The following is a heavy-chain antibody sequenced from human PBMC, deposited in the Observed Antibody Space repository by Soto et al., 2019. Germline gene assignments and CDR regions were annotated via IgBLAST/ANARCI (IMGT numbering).Heavy chain of an antibody. D-gene: IGHD6-13*01. CDR1: GFTFSSCG. Sequence: QVQLVESGGGVVQPGRSLRLSCAASGFTFSSCGMHWVRQAPGKGLEWVAVISYDGSHKYYADSVKGRFTISRDNSKNTLYLQMNSLRAEETAVYYCAKDRSAAGNDWFDPWGQGTLVTVSS. V-gene: IGHV3-30*18. CDR2: ISYDGSHK. CDR3: AKDRSAAGNDWFDP. J-gene: IGHJ5*02.